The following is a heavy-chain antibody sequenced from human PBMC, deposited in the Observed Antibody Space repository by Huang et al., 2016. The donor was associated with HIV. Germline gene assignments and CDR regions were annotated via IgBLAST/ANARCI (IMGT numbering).Heavy chain of an antibody. Sequence: QMRFQESGPGLVKPSGTLSLTCNVSGGSINTGRYYWGWIRQPPGKGLEWVGRLYYTGKMTYDPSLKGRLTMSADTSKNQFSLNLSSGTAADTAIYYCARNHDFWRGRMFAISYFDVWGRGTLVTVAS. J-gene: IGHJ2*01. CDR2: LYYTGKM. CDR3: ARNHDFWRGRMFAISYFDV. D-gene: IGHD3-3*01. V-gene: IGHV4-39*01. CDR1: GGSINTGRYY.